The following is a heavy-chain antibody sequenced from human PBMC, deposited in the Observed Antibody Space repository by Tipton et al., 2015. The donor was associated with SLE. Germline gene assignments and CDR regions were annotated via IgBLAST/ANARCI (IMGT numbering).Heavy chain of an antibody. CDR2: IYYSGST. CDR3: ARQGEYCSGGSGSPDAFDI. CDR1: GGSISSYY. V-gene: IGHV4-59*08. D-gene: IGHD2-15*01. J-gene: IGHJ3*02. Sequence: TLSLTCTVSGGSISSYYWSWMRQPPGKGLEWIGWIYYSGSTNYNPSLKSRVTISVDTAKNQFSLKLSSVTAADKAVYYCARQGEYCSGGSGSPDAFDIWGQGTMVTVSS.